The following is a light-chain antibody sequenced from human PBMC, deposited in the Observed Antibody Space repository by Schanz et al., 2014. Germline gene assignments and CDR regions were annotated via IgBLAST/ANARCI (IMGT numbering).Light chain of an antibody. CDR3: ATWDDSLNGWV. CDR1: SSNIGSNF. V-gene: IGLV1-47*01. CDR2: RNN. Sequence: QSVLTQPPSASGTPGQRVPISCSGSSSNIGSNFLYWYQQLPGTAPKLLIYRNNQRPSGVPDRFSGSKSGTSASLAISGLRSEDEGDYYCATWDDSLNGWVFGGGTKLTVL. J-gene: IGLJ3*02.